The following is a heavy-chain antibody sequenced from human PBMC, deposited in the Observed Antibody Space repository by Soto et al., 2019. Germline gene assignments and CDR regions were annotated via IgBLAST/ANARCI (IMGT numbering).Heavy chain of an antibody. J-gene: IGHJ6*04. CDR2: IYHSGST. CDR3: ARGGGSDIAYGMDV. V-gene: IGHV4-4*02. CDR1: GGSISSINW. D-gene: IGHD3-16*01. Sequence: QVQLQESGPGLVKPSGTLSLTCAVSGGSISSINWWSWVRQPPGKGLKWIGEIYHSGSTTYNPSLKSRVSISVNKVRIRFARKLKSFTTADTAIYNCARGGGSDIAYGMDVWGKGTTVIVSS.